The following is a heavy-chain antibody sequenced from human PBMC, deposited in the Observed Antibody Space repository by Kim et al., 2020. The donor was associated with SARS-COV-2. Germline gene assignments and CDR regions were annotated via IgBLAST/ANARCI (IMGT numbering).Heavy chain of an antibody. D-gene: IGHD3-22*01. V-gene: IGHV3-30*07. Sequence: KSRFTISNDNSKNTLYLQMTSLIAEDTAVYYCARDIVSYYDSSGYWRVFDYWGQGTLVTVSS. J-gene: IGHJ4*02. CDR3: ARDIVSYYDSSGYWRVFDY.